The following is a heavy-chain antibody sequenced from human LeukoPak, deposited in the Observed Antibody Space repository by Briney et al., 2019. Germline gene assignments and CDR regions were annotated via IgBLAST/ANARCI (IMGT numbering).Heavy chain of an antibody. CDR2: IWYDGSNK. CDR1: GFTSSSYG. CDR3: ARERGDCSSTSCYAHWFDP. J-gene: IGHJ5*02. D-gene: IGHD2-2*01. V-gene: IGHV3-33*01. Sequence: GGSLRLSCAASGFTSSSYGMHWVRQAPGKGLEWVAVIWYDGSNKYYADSVKGRFTISRDNSKNTLYLQMNSLRAEDTAVYYCARERGDCSSTSCYAHWFDPWGQGTLVTVSS.